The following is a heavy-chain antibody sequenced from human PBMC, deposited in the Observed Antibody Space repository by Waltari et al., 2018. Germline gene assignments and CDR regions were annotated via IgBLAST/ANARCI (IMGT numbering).Heavy chain of an antibody. D-gene: IGHD2-2*01. V-gene: IGHV4-59*08. CDR3: AGTSRRYCSSTSCRPYYYYYYMDV. J-gene: IGHJ6*03. CDR2: IYYSGST. CDR1: GGSISSEY. Sequence: QVQLQESGPGLVKPSETLSLTCTVSGGSISSEYWSWIRQPPGKGLEWIGYIYYSGSTNSPHRRKSRVTISLEPSKNHFYLNLSSVTAADTAVSYCAGTSRRYCSSTSCRPYYYYYYMDVWGPGTTVTISS.